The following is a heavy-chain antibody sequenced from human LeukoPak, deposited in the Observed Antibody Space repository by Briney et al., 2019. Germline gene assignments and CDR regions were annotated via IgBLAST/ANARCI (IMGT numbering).Heavy chain of an antibody. J-gene: IGHJ6*03. V-gene: IGHV4-34*01. CDR2: INHSGST. CDR1: GGSFSGYY. Sequence: SETLSLTCAVYGGSFSGYYWSWIRQPPGKGLEWIGEINHSGSTNYNPSLKSRVTISVDTSKNQFSLKLSSVTAADTAVYYCARGGAARPPYYYYYYMDVWGKGTTVTVSS. CDR3: ARGGAARPPYYYYYYMDV. D-gene: IGHD6-6*01.